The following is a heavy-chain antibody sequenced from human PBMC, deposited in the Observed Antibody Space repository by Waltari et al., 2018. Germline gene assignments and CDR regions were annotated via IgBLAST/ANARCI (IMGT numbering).Heavy chain of an antibody. CDR1: GGTFSSYS. V-gene: IGHV1-69*10. D-gene: IGHD4-17*01. CDR3: ARDSPFYLRSTNEDYYYYMDV. CDR2: IIPILGIP. J-gene: IGHJ6*03. Sequence: VSCKGSGGTFSSYSISWVRQGPGQGVEGMGGIIPILGIPNYAQKFQGRVTITADESTSTAYMELSSLRSEDTAVYYCARDSPFYLRSTNEDYYYYMDVWGKGTTVTVSS.